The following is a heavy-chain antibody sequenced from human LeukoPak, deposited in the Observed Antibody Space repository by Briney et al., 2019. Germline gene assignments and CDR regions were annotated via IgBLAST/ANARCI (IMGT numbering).Heavy chain of an antibody. D-gene: IGHD5-18*01. CDR1: GYSFTSYW. CDR3: ARHIVSGYSYWIGGWFDP. V-gene: IGHV5-51*01. J-gene: IGHJ5*02. CDR2: IYPGDSDT. Sequence: GESLKISCKGSGYSFTSYWIGWVRQMPGKGLEWMGIIYPGDSDTRYSPSFQGQVTISADKSISTAYLQWSSLKASDTAMYYCARHIVSGYSYWIGGWFDPWGQGTLVTVSS.